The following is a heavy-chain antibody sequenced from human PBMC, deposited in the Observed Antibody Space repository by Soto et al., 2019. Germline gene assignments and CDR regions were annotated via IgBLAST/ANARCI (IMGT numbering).Heavy chain of an antibody. CDR1: GYTFTGYY. J-gene: IGHJ4*02. V-gene: IGHV1-2*02. CDR2: SNPNRGGT. Sequence: ASVKVSCKAYGYTFTGYYMPWVRQAPGQGLAWMGWSNPNRGGTNYAQKFQGRVTMTRGTAISTAYTALSRLGSDDTAGFFLARDLADYYDGSGYFIDSWGQGTLVTVSS. D-gene: IGHD3-22*01. CDR3: ARDLADYYDGSGYFIDS.